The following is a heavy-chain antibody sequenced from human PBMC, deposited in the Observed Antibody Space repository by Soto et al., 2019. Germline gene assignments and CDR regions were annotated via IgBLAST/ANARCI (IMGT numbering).Heavy chain of an antibody. V-gene: IGHV4-31*03. CDR2: SYYTGSS. Sequence: TLSLTCTVSGGSISSGGYYWSWIRQHPGKGLEWVGYSYYTGSSYYNPSLKSRVTISVDASKNQLSLRLASVTAADTAVYYCARSVAVPGAHIDYWGQGTQVTVSS. J-gene: IGHJ4*02. CDR1: GGSISSGGYY. D-gene: IGHD6-19*01. CDR3: ARSVAVPGAHIDY.